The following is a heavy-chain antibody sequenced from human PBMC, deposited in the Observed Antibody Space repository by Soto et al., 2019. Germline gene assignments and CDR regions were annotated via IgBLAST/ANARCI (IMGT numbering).Heavy chain of an antibody. D-gene: IGHD3-22*01. Sequence: QVQLVQSGAEVKKPGASVKVSCKASGYTFTSYGISWVRQAPGQGLEWMGWISAYNGNTNYAQKLQGRVTMTTDTSTSTAYMELRSLRSDDTAVYYCARALHYYDSSGYYSPSDYRGQGTLVTVSS. CDR1: GYTFTSYG. J-gene: IGHJ4*02. V-gene: IGHV1-18*04. CDR3: ARALHYYDSSGYYSPSDY. CDR2: ISAYNGNT.